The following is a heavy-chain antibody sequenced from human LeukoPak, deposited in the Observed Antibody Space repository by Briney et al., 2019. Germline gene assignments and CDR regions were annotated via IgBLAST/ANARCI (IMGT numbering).Heavy chain of an antibody. CDR2: IYPGDSDT. CDR1: GYSFTSYW. V-gene: IGHV5-51*01. Sequence: GESLKISCKGSGYSFTSYWIGWVRQMPGKGLEWMGIIYPGDSDTRYSPSFQGQVTISADKSISTAYLQWSSLKASDTAMYYCARQGYGSSGYLAREQYYFDYWGQGTLVTVSS. D-gene: IGHD6-25*01. CDR3: ARQGYGSSGYLAREQYYFDY. J-gene: IGHJ4*02.